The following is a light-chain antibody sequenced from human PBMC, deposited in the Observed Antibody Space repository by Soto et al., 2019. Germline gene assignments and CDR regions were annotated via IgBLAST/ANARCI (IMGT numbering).Light chain of an antibody. Sequence: DIQLTQSPSFLSASVGDRVTIPCRASQGISSYLAWYQQKPGKAPKLLISTASTLQSGVPSRFSGSGSGTDFTLTIGSLQPEDFATYYCQQTYSTPPTFGQGTKVDI. CDR2: TAS. CDR1: QGISSY. CDR3: QQTYSTPPT. J-gene: IGKJ1*01. V-gene: IGKV1-39*01.